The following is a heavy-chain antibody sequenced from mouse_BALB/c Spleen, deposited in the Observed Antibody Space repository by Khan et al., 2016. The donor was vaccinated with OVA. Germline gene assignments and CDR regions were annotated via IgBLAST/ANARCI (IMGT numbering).Heavy chain of an antibody. D-gene: IGHD1-1*01. CDR3: ARRTTVYTMDC. CDR1: GYTFTSNT. J-gene: IGHJ4*01. Sequence: QIQLQQSGAELTRPGASVKMSCKASGYTFTSNTMHWVKQRPGQGLEWIGYINPRSAYTNYNQNFKDKATLTADTSSSTAYMQLSSLTSEDSAVYYCARRTTVYTMDCWGQGNSVTVSS. V-gene: IGHV1-4*01. CDR2: INPRSAYT.